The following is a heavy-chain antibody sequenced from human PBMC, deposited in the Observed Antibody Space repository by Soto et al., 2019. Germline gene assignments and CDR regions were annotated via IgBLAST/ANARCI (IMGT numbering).Heavy chain of an antibody. CDR1: GGSVTNSSYY. CDR3: VSQRTTVINQAYFDY. Sequence: SETLSLTCTVSGGSVTNSSYYWGWIRQSPGKGLEWIGSVYYRGRSYSKSSVKSRVTISVDTSKNQFSLNLNSVTASDTAVYFCVSQRTTVINQAYFDYWGQGALF. V-gene: IGHV4-39*01. CDR2: VYYRGRS. D-gene: IGHD4-4*01. J-gene: IGHJ4*02.